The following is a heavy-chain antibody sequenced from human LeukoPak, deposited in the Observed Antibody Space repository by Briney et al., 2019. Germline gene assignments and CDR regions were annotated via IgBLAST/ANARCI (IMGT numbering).Heavy chain of an antibody. J-gene: IGHJ4*02. CDR3: AKAMGATLFDY. CDR2: ISSNGGST. Sequence: GGSLRLSCAASGFTFSSYAMHWVRQAPGKGLEYVSAISSNGGSTYYANSVKGRFTISRGNSKNTLYLQMNSLRAGDTAVYYCAKAMGATLFDYWGRGTLVTVSS. CDR1: GFTFSSYA. D-gene: IGHD1-26*01. V-gene: IGHV3-64*01.